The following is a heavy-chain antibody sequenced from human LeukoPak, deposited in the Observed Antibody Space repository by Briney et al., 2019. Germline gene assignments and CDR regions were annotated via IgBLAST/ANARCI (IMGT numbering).Heavy chain of an antibody. CDR2: IYYSGST. Sequence: PSETRSLTCTVSGGSISSGDYYWSWIRQPPGKGLEWIGYIYYSGSTYYNPSLKSRVAISVDTSKNQFSLKLSSVTAADTAVYYCASNLGDGSGSYVNYYYYGMDVWGERPTLTVSS. D-gene: IGHD3-10*01. CDR1: GGSISSGDYY. V-gene: IGHV4-30-4*01. J-gene: IGHJ6*01. CDR3: ASNLGDGSGSYVNYYYYGMDV.